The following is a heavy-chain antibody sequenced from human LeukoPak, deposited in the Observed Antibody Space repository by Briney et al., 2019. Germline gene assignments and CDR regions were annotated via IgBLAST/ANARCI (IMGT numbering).Heavy chain of an antibody. CDR1: GFTFSSYA. D-gene: IGHD3-22*01. CDR2: ISTSGGST. CDR3: AIMHRYYDGSGYWVQ. V-gene: IGHV3-23*01. J-gene: IGHJ4*02. Sequence: PGGSLRLSCAASGFTFSSYATSWVRQAPGKGLEWVSGISTSGGSTSYADSVKGRFTISRDNPRNTLYMQMNSLRAEDTAVYYCAIMHRYYDGSGYWVQWGQGTLVTVSS.